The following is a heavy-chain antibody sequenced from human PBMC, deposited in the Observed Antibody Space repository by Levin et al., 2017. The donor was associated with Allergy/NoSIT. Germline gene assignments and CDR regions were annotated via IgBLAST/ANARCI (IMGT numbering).Heavy chain of an antibody. CDR3: AKDVVFGSSSWSLDF. Sequence: GGSLRLSCAASGFSFRSFGMHWVRQAPGKGLEWVAVISYDESDKFYADSVKGRFTISRDNTKNTLYLQMNSLRREDAAVYYCAKDVVFGSSSWSLDFWGQGTLVTVSS. V-gene: IGHV3-30*18. D-gene: IGHD6-13*01. CDR1: GFSFRSFG. J-gene: IGHJ4*02. CDR2: ISYDESDK.